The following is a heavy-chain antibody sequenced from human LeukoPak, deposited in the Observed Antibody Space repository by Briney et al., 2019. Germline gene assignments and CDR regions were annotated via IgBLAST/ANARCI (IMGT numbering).Heavy chain of an antibody. J-gene: IGHJ2*01. Sequence: ASVEVSCKASGYTFTGYYMPWVRQAPGQGLEWMGWINPNSGGTNYAQKFQGRVTMTRDTSISTAYMELSRLRSDDTAVYYCARDRSGYYYCPFDLWGRGTLVTVSS. V-gene: IGHV1-2*02. D-gene: IGHD3-22*01. CDR3: ARDRSGYYYCPFDL. CDR2: INPNSGGT. CDR1: GYTFTGYY.